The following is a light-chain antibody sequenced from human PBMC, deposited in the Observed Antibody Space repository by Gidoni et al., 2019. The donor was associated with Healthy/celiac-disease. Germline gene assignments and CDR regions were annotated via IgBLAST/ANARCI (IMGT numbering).Light chain of an antibody. V-gene: IGKV3-15*01. Sequence: ETVMPQSPATLSVSPGERATLSCRDSQSVSSYLAWYQQKPGQAPRLLIYGAYTRATGIPARFSGSGSGTEFTLTISSLQSEDFAVYYCQQYNNWPRTFGGGTKVEIK. CDR2: GAY. CDR3: QQYNNWPRT. CDR1: QSVSSY. J-gene: IGKJ4*01.